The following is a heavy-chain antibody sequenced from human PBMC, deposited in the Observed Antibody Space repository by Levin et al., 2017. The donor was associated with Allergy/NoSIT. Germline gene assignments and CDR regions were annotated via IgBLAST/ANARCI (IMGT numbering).Heavy chain of an antibody. CDR2: INPDSGGT. CDR1: GYTLTAYL. V-gene: IGHV1-2*02. J-gene: IGHJ4*02. CDR3: ARGYYLDY. Sequence: PEASVKVSCKASGYTLTAYLMHWVRQAPGQGLEWMGWINPDSGGTNYAQKFQGRVTMTRDTSISTAYMELTRLRSDDTAVYYCARGYYLDYWGQGSLVTVSS.